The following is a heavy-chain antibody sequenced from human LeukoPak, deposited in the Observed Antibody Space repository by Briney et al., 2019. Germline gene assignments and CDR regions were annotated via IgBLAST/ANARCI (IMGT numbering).Heavy chain of an antibody. CDR3: ARRHYGDYAYFDY. Sequence: SETLSLTCTVSGGSISSYYWSWIRQPPGKGLEWIGSIYYSGSTYYNPSLKSRVTISVDTSKNQFSLKLGSVTAADTAVYYCARRHYGDYAYFDYWGQGTLVTVSS. J-gene: IGHJ4*02. CDR1: GGSISSYY. D-gene: IGHD4-17*01. CDR2: IYYSGST. V-gene: IGHV4-59*05.